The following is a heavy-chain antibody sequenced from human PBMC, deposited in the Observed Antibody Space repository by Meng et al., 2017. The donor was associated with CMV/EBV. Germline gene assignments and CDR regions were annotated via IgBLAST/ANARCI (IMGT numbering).Heavy chain of an antibody. J-gene: IGHJ5*02. Sequence: SETLSLTCAAYGWSFSGYYWSWIRQPPGKGLEWIGEINHSGSTNYNPSLKSRVTISVDTSKNQFSLKLSSVTAADTAVYYCARGGRGRFSSTSCYFRWFDPWGQGTLVTVSS. CDR3: ARGGRGRFSSTSCYFRWFDP. V-gene: IGHV4-34*01. CDR2: INHSGST. CDR1: GWSFSGYY. D-gene: IGHD2-2*01.